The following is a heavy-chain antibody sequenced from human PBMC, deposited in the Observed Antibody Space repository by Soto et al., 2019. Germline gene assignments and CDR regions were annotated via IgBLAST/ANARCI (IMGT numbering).Heavy chain of an antibody. CDR1: GFTFSNAW. CDR3: TTALPHWYFDL. CDR2: IKSKTDGGTT. V-gene: IGHV3-15*01. J-gene: IGHJ2*01. Sequence: EVQLVESGGGLVKPGGSLRLSCAASGFTFSNAWMSWVRQAPGKGLEWVGRIKSKTDGGTTDYAAPVKGRFTISRDDSKNTLYLQMNSLKTENTAVYYCTTALPHWYFDLWGRGTLVTVSS.